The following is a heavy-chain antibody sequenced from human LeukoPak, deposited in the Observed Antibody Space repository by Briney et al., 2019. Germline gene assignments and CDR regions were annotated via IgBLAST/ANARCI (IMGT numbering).Heavy chain of an antibody. V-gene: IGHV3-74*01. J-gene: IGHJ3*02. CDR2: ITTDESAT. D-gene: IGHD2-2*01. CDR3: AKGVIVVPATNPFIFDM. Sequence: PGGSLRLSCAASGFTFDDYAMHWVRQAPGKGLVWVSRITTDESATVYADSVKGRFTISRDNSKNTLYLEMNSLRAEDTAVYYCAKGVIVVPATNPFIFDMWGQGTMVTVSS. CDR1: GFTFDDYA.